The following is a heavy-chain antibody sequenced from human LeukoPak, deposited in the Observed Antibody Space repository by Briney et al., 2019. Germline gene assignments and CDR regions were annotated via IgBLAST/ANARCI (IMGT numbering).Heavy chain of an antibody. CDR2: IKNDGSST. CDR3: ARDAWMASTPLDY. CDR1: GFTFSSYW. D-gene: IGHD5-24*01. J-gene: IGHJ4*02. Sequence: PGGSLRLSCAASGFTFSSYWMHWVRQAPGKGLLWVSRIKNDGSSTNYADSVKGRFTISRDNAKNTLYLQINSLRAEDTAVYYCARDAWMASTPLDYWGQGTLVTVSS. V-gene: IGHV3-74*01.